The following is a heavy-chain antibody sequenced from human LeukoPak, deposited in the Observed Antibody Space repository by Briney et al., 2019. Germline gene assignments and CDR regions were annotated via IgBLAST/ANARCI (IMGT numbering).Heavy chain of an antibody. J-gene: IGHJ4*02. CDR1: GFTFSSYA. V-gene: IGHV3-23*01. Sequence: GGSLRLSCAASGFTFSSYAMSWVRQAPGKGLEWISAISGSGGSTYYADSVKGRFTISRDNSENTLYLQMNSLRAEDTAVYYCARGGVYGCSGGSCYNVFDYWGQGTLVTVSS. CDR3: ARGGVYGCSGGSCYNVFDY. CDR2: ISGSGGST. D-gene: IGHD2-15*01.